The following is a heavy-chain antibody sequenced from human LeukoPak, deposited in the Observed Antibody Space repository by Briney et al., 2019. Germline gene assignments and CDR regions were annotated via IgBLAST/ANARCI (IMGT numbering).Heavy chain of an antibody. CDR2: IYPGDSDT. D-gene: IGHD2-21*02. CDR3: ATYRVVTASPSFGF. Sequence: GESLKISCKASGYRFTNYWICWVRQLPGKGLEWMGIIYPGDSDTRYSPSFQGQVTISADMSISTAYLQWSSLKASDTAMYYCATYRVVTASPSFGFWGQGTLVTVSS. V-gene: IGHV5-51*01. CDR1: GYRFTNYW. J-gene: IGHJ4*02.